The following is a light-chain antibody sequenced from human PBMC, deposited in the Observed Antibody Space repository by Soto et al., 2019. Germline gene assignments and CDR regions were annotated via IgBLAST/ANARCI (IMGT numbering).Light chain of an antibody. Sequence: QSALTQPASVSGSPGQSITISCTGTSSDVGGYNYVSWYQQHPGKAPKLMIYDVSNRPSGVSNRFSGSKSGNTASLTISGLQAEDEAHYYCSSYTSSSTLYVFGTGTRSPS. CDR3: SSYTSSSTLYV. CDR1: SSDVGGYNY. J-gene: IGLJ1*01. CDR2: DVS. V-gene: IGLV2-14*01.